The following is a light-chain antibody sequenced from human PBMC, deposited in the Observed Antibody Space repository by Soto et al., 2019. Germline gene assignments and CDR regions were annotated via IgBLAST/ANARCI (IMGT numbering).Light chain of an antibody. V-gene: IGKV3-11*01. CDR3: QQCKLPPYP. Sequence: EIVLTQSPATLSLSPEERATLSCRASQSVSSYLAWYQKKPGQAPRLLIYDASNRDTGIPARFSGSGSGTDFTLTISSLEPEDFAVYYCQQCKLPPYPFGQGTKLEIK. CDR2: DAS. J-gene: IGKJ2*01. CDR1: QSVSSY.